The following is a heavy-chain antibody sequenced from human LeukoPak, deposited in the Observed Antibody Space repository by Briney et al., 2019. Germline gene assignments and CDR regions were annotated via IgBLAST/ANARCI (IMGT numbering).Heavy chain of an antibody. CDR2: ITGNGGNT. V-gene: IGHV3-23*01. Sequence: GGSLRLSCAVSGFTFSSYAMSWVRQAPGKGLEWVSSITGNGGNTYYADSVKGRFTISRDNSKNTLYLQMNSLRAEDTALYYCAKGYDYVLYWGQGTLVTVSS. CDR3: AKGYDYVLY. D-gene: IGHD3-16*01. CDR1: GFTFSSYA. J-gene: IGHJ4*02.